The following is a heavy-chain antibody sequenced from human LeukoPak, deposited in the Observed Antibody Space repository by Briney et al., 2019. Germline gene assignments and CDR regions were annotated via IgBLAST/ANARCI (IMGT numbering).Heavy chain of an antibody. CDR2: ISSSSSYI. CDR3: ARGSRVLRFLEWFPYYFDY. Sequence: PGGSLRLSCAASGFTFSSYSMNWVRQAPGKGLEWVSSISSSSSYIYYADSVKGRFTISRDNAKNSLYLQMNSLRAEDTAVYYCARGSRVLRFLEWFPYYFDYWGQETLVTVSS. D-gene: IGHD3-3*01. CDR1: GFTFSSYS. V-gene: IGHV3-21*01. J-gene: IGHJ4*02.